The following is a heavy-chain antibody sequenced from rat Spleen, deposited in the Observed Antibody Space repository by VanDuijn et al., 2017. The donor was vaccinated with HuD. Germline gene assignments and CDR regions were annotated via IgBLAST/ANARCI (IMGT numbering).Heavy chain of an antibody. V-gene: IGHV5-25*01. Sequence: EVQLVESGGDLVQPGRSLKVSCAASGFTFRNYDMAWVRQAPTKGLEWVASISPSGGATYYRDSVKGRFTVSRDNAKSTLYLQMDSLRSEDTATYYCARQDTSGYSNWFVYWGQGTLVTVSS. D-gene: IGHD4-3*01. J-gene: IGHJ3*01. CDR3: ARQDTSGYSNWFVY. CDR2: ISPSGGAT. CDR1: GFTFRNYD.